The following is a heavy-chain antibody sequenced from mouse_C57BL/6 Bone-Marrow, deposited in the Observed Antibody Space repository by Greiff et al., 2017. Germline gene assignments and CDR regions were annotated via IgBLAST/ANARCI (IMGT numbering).Heavy chain of an antibody. CDR2: IDPSDSYT. CDR3: AREDYYGRDYAMDY. V-gene: IGHV1-69*01. CDR1: GYTFTSYW. J-gene: IGHJ4*01. Sequence: QVQLQQPGAELVMPGASVKLSCKASGYTFTSYWMHWVKQRPGQGLEWIGEIDPSDSYTNYNQKFKGKSTLNVDKSSSTAYMQLSSLTSEDSAVYYCAREDYYGRDYAMDYWGQGTSVTVSS. D-gene: IGHD1-1*01.